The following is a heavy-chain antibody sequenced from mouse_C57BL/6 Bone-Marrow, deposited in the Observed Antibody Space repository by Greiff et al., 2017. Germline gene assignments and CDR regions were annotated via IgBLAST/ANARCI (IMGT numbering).Heavy chain of an antibody. CDR3: ARESYYEFAY. Sequence: VQLQQPGAELVMPGASVKLSCKASGYTFTSYWMHWVKQRPGQGLEWIGEIDPSDSYTNYNQKFKGKSTLTVDKSSSTAYMQLSSLTSEDSAVDYCARESYYEFAYWGQGTLVTVSA. CDR2: IDPSDSYT. CDR1: GYTFTSYW. V-gene: IGHV1-69*01. D-gene: IGHD2-10*01. J-gene: IGHJ3*01.